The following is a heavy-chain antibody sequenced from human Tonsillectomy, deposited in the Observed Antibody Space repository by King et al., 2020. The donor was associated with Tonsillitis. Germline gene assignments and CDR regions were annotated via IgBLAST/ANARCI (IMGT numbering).Heavy chain of an antibody. D-gene: IGHD2-8*01. J-gene: IGHJ3*02. Sequence: VQLVESGGGLVQPGGSLRLSCAASGFTFSSYAMSWVRQAPGKGLEWVSAISGSGGSTYYADSVKGRFTISRDNSKNTLYLKMNSLRAEDTAVYYCAKGGYCTNGVCYTPGAFDIWGQGTMVTVSS. V-gene: IGHV3-23*04. CDR2: ISGSGGST. CDR1: GFTFSSYA. CDR3: AKGGYCTNGVCYTPGAFDI.